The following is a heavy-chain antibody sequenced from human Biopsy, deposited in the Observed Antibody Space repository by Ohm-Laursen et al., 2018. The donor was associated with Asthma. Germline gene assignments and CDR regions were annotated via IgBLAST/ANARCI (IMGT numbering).Heavy chain of an antibody. J-gene: IGHJ4*02. Sequence: SDTLSLTCAVSGGSISSGAYYWSWARQPPGKGLEWIGYIYYIGSTYYNPSLKSRVAISLDTSKNQFSLKLGSVTAADTAVYFCARRGGVRRYFDYWGQGTLVTVSS. D-gene: IGHD3-16*01. CDR3: ARRGGVRRYFDY. V-gene: IGHV4-30-4*02. CDR1: GGSISSGAYY. CDR2: IYYIGST.